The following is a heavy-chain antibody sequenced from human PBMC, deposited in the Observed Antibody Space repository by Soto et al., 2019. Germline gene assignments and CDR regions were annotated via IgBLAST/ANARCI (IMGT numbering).Heavy chain of an antibody. CDR2: ISAYNGNT. D-gene: IGHD5-18*01. Sequence: ASVKVSCKASGYTFTSYGISWVRQALGQGLEWMGWISAYNGNTNYAQKLQGRVTMTTDTSTSTAYMELRSLRSDDTAVYYCARRNPVDTAMVVDYWGQGTLVTVSS. CDR1: GYTFTSYG. J-gene: IGHJ4*02. CDR3: ARRNPVDTAMVVDY. V-gene: IGHV1-18*04.